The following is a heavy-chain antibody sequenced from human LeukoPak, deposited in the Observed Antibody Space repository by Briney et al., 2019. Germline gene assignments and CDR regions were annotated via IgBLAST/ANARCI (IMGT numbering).Heavy chain of an antibody. V-gene: IGHV3-53*01. CDR3: ARHDYGVHPTISY. CDR2: IYSGGST. Sequence: GGSLRPSCAASGFTVSNYYMSWVRQAPGKGLEWVSVIYSGGSTYYADSVKGRFTISRDNSKNTLYLQMNSLRAEDTAVYYCARHDYGVHPTISYWGQGTLVTVSS. J-gene: IGHJ4*02. D-gene: IGHD4-17*01. CDR1: GFTVSNYY.